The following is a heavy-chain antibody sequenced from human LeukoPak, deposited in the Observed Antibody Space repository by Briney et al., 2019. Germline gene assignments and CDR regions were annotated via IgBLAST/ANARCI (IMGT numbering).Heavy chain of an antibody. CDR1: GFSFTNYA. J-gene: IGHJ4*02. D-gene: IGHD6-13*01. CDR3: ARDPLGYSSSWYYFDY. CDR2: ISSNGGST. V-gene: IGHV3-64*01. Sequence: GGSLRLSCAASGFSFTNYAMHWVRQAPGKGLEHVSAISSNGGSTSYANSVKGRFTVSRDNSKNTLYLQMGSLRTEDMAVYYCARDPLGYSSSWYYFDYGGQGPLVTVSS.